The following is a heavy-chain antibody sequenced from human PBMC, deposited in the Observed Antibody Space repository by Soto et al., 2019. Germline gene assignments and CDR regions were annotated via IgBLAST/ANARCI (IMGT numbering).Heavy chain of an antibody. Sequence: EVQLVESGGGLVQPGGSLRLSCAASGFTFSSYSMNWVRQAPGKGLEWVSSISSSSSYIYYADSVKGRFTISRDNAKNSLYLQMNSPRAEDTAVYYCARDVVVPAAFAPWGYGMDVWGQGTTVTVSS. D-gene: IGHD2-2*01. CDR2: ISSSSSYI. CDR1: GFTFSSYS. CDR3: ARDVVVPAAFAPWGYGMDV. V-gene: IGHV3-21*01. J-gene: IGHJ6*02.